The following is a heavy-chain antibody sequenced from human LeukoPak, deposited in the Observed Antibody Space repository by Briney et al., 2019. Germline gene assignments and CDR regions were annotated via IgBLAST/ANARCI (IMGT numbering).Heavy chain of an antibody. CDR2: IYHSGST. D-gene: IGHD1-26*01. J-gene: IGHJ3*02. CDR3: ASRGARGALDI. CDR1: GGSISSGGYS. Sequence: SQTLSLTCAVSGGSISSGGYSWSWIRQPPGKGLEWIGYIYHSGSTYYDPSLKSRVTISVDRSKNQFSLKLSSVTAADTAVYYCASRGARGALDIWGQGTMVTVSS. V-gene: IGHV4-30-2*01.